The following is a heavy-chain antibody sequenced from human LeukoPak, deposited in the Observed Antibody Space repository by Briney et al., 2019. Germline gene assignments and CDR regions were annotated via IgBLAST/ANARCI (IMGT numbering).Heavy chain of an antibody. Sequence: ASVKVSCKASGYTFTSYGINWVRQAPGQGLEWMGWISAYTGNTNYAQKLQGRVTMTTDTSTSSAYMELRSLRSDDTAVYYCARATPQYYDILTGEKPTYYFDYWGQGTLVTVSS. CDR3: ARATPQYYDILTGEKPTYYFDY. D-gene: IGHD3-9*01. CDR2: ISAYTGNT. J-gene: IGHJ4*02. CDR1: GYTFTSYG. V-gene: IGHV1-18*01.